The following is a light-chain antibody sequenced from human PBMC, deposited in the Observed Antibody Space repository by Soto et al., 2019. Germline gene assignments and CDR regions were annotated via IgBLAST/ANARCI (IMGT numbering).Light chain of an antibody. CDR1: SSDVGTYDY. J-gene: IGLJ2*01. CDR3: SSYTTTSTLVV. CDR2: DVT. Sequence: QSVLTQPASVSGSPGQSITISCSGTSSDVGTYDYVSWYQRHPGKAPKLMIYDVTSRPSGVSSRFSGSKSGNTAALTISGLQAEDEADYYCSSYTTTSTLVVFGGGTKVTVL. V-gene: IGLV2-14*01.